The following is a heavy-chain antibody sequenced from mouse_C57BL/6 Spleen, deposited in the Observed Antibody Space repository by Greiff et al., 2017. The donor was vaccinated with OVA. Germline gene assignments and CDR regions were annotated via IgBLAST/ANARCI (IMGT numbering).Heavy chain of an antibody. CDR1: GYTFTDYY. CDR2: INPNNGGT. Sequence: VQLQQSGPELVKPGASVKISCKASGYTFTDYYMNWVKQSHGKSLEWIGDINPNNGGTSYNQKFKGKATLTVDKSSSTAYMELRSLTSEDSAVYYCARSPPYDASYYFDYWGQGTTLTVSS. J-gene: IGHJ2*01. CDR3: ARSPPYDASYYFDY. V-gene: IGHV1-26*01. D-gene: IGHD2-3*01.